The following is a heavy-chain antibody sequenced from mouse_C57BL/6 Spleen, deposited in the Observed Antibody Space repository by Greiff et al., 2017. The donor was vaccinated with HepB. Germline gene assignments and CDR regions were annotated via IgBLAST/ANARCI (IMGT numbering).Heavy chain of an antibody. CDR3: ARRGPYYSNYAEYFDY. J-gene: IGHJ2*01. D-gene: IGHD2-5*01. Sequence: EVQGVESGGGLVKPGGSLKLSCAASGFTFSSYTMSWVRQTPEKRLEWVATISGGGGNTYYPDSVKGRFTISRDNAKNTLYLQMSSLRSEDTALYYCARRGPYYSNYAEYFDYWGQGTTLTVSS. V-gene: IGHV5-9*01. CDR1: GFTFSSYT. CDR2: ISGGGGNT.